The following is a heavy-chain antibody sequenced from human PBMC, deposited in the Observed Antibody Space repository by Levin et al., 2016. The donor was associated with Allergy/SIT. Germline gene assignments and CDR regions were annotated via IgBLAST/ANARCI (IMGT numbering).Heavy chain of an antibody. D-gene: IGHD3-3*01. Sequence: RQAPGKGLEWIGYIYYSGSTNYNPSLKSRVTISVDTSKNQFSLKLSSVTAADTAVYYCARAGSDRNYDFWSGYYFGGGSINWFDPWGQGTLVTVSS. V-gene: IGHV4-59*01. CDR3: ARAGSDRNYDFWSGYYFGGGSINWFDP. J-gene: IGHJ5*02. CDR2: IYYSGST.